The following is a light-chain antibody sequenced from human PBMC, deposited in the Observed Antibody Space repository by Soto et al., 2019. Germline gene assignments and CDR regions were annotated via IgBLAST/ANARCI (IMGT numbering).Light chain of an antibody. V-gene: IGKV1-39*01. J-gene: IGKJ2*01. Sequence: IEMTQSPSSLSASVRDRVTITCRASQRITTYLNWYQQKPGEAPKLLISTSGTLQRGVPSRFSGSGSGTDFSLTITALRPEDFATYFCQQTYSTPYTFGHGTKLEIK. CDR2: TSG. CDR1: QRITTY. CDR3: QQTYSTPYT.